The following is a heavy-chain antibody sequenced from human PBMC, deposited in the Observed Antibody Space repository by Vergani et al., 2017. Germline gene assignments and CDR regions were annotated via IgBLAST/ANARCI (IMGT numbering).Heavy chain of an antibody. Sequence: QVQLVQSGSELKKPGASVKVSCTASGYTFTSYAMNWVRQAPGQGLEWMGWINTNTGNPTYAQGFTGRFVFSLDTSVSTAYLQISSLKAEDTAVYYCARDRATYYYDSSGYLVDAFDIWGQGTMVTVSS. CDR3: ARDRATYYYDSSGYLVDAFDI. V-gene: IGHV7-4-1*02. CDR1: GYTFTSYA. J-gene: IGHJ3*02. D-gene: IGHD3-22*01. CDR2: INTNTGNP.